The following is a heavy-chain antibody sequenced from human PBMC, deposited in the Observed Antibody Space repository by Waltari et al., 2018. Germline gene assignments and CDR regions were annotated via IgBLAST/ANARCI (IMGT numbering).Heavy chain of an antibody. V-gene: IGHV3-23*01. CDR3: ARHLYSIDYLELDN. Sequence: EGHLLESGGGLVQPGGSLRLSCLASGFTFINYAMSWVRQAPGKGLEWVSGISDSGVVTKYADSVKGRFTVSRDNSKNTLYLQLNSLRAEDTAVYYCARHLYSIDYLELDNWGQGTLVTVSS. CDR1: GFTFINYA. J-gene: IGHJ4*02. D-gene: IGHD3-22*01. CDR2: ISDSGVVT.